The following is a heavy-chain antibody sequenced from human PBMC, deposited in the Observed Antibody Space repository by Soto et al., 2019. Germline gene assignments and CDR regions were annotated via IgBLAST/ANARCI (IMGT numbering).Heavy chain of an antibody. V-gene: IGHV4-59*01. CDR1: GGSISSYY. CDR2: IYYRGST. CDR3: ARGYSNSLTSYYSSYGMEV. Sequence: PSETLSLTCTVSGGSISSYYRSWIRQPPGKGLEWIGYIYYRGSTNYNPSLKSRVTISVDTSKNQFSLKLSSVTAADTAVYYCARGYSNSLTSYYSSYGMEVWGQGTTVTVSS. D-gene: IGHD4-4*01. J-gene: IGHJ6*02.